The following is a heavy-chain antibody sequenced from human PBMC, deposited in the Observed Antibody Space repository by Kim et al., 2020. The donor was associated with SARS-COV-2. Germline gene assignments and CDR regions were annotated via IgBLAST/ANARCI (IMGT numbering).Heavy chain of an antibody. D-gene: IGHD4-17*01. J-gene: IGHJ4*02. V-gene: IGHV1-18*04. CDR3: ARGAYGDVSFDY. CDR1: GYIFSTYG. Sequence: ASVKVPCKASGYIFSTYGFSWVRQAPGQGLEWLGWISARDGNTKYAQKVQGRVTMTTDTSTNTAYMELWSLRSDDTAMYYCARGAYGDVSFDYWGQGTLVTVSS. CDR2: ISARDGNT.